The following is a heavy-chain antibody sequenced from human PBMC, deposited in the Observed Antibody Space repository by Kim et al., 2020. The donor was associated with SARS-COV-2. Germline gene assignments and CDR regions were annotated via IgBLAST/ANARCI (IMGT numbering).Heavy chain of an antibody. J-gene: IGHJ4*02. CDR2: IYYSGST. V-gene: IGHV4-39*01. CDR1: GGSISSSSYY. Sequence: SETLSLTCTVSGGSISSSSYYWGWIRQPPGKGLEWIGSIYYSGSTYYNPSLKSRVTISVDTSKNQFSLKLSSVTAADTAVYYCARRERTHYFDYWGQGTLVTVSS. CDR3: ARRERTHYFDY.